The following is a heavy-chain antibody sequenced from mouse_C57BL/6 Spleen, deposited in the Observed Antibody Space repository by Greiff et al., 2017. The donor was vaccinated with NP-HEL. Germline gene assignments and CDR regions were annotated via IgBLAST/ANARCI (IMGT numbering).Heavy chain of an antibody. CDR3: TREGDGYYYFDY. CDR1: GFTFSSYA. CDR2: ISSGGDYI. D-gene: IGHD2-3*01. Sequence: EVKLVESGEGLVKPGGSLKLSCAASGFTFSSYAMSWVRQTPEKRLEWVAYISSGGDYIYYADTVKGRFTISRDNARNTLYLQMSSLKSEDTAMYYCTREGDGYYYFDYWGQGTTLTVSS. V-gene: IGHV5-9-1*02. J-gene: IGHJ2*01.